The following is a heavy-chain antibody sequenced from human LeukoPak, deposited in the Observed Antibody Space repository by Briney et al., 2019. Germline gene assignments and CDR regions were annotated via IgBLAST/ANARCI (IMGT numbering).Heavy chain of an antibody. CDR2: MNPNSGNT. D-gene: IGHD3-22*01. J-gene: IGHJ4*02. V-gene: IGHV1-8*01. Sequence: ASVKVSCKASGYTFTSYDINWVRQATGQGLEWMGWMNPNSGNTGYAQKFQGRVTMTRNTSISTAYMELSSLRSEDTAVYYCARGQPSTYYYDSSGYYSEDYRGQGTLVTVSS. CDR3: ARGQPSTYYYDSSGYYSEDY. CDR1: GYTFTSYD.